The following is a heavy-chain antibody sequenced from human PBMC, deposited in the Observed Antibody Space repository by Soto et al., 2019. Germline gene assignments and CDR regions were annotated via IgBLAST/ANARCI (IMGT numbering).Heavy chain of an antibody. CDR2: VSGSAGNT. Sequence: PGGSLRLACASSVFTFISYAMSWCRQAPGNWLEWVSAVSGSAGNTYYADSVKVRLTISRDNSKNTLYLQMNSLRAEDTAVYYCAKNPTYYYDSNGYYYSFWGQGTLVTVSS. CDR3: AKNPTYYYDSNGYYYSF. V-gene: IGHV3-23*01. D-gene: IGHD3-22*01. CDR1: VFTFISYA. J-gene: IGHJ1*01.